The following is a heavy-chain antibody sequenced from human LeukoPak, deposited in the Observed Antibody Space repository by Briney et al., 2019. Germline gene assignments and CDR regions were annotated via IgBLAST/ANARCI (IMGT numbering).Heavy chain of an antibody. CDR1: GFTFSSYG. CDR3: ARQYSSSWEVDY. Sequence: PGGSLRLSCGASGFTFSSYGMHWIRQAPGKGLELVAFIRYDGSNKYYADSVKGRFTISRDNSKNTLYLQMNSLRAEDTAVYYCARQYSSSWEVDYWGQGTLVTVSS. D-gene: IGHD6-13*01. J-gene: IGHJ4*02. CDR2: IRYDGSNK. V-gene: IGHV3-30*02.